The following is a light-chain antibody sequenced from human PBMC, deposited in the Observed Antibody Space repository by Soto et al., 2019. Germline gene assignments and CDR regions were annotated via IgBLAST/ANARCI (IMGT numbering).Light chain of an antibody. J-gene: IGLJ7*01. V-gene: IGLV2-8*01. Sequence: QSALTQPPSASGSPGQSVTISCTGANSDVGSYNFVSWYQQHPGRAPKLLIYEVNKRPSGVPDRFSGSKSGNTASLTVSGLQAEDEADYYCSSYAGTNTRYLFGSGTQLTV. CDR3: SSYAGTNTRYL. CDR2: EVN. CDR1: NSDVGSYNF.